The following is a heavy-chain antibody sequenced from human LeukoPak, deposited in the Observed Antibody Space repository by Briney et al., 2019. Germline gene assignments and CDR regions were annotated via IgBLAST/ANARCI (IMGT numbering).Heavy chain of an antibody. Sequence: SQTLSLTCTVSGGSISSGIYYWSWIRQPPGKGLEWIGSIYYSGSTYYNPSLKSRVTISVDTSKNQFSLRLSSVTAADTAVYYCARYHYYDSSGYYSYHFDYWGQGTLVTVSS. J-gene: IGHJ4*02. CDR3: ARYHYYDSSGYYSYHFDY. D-gene: IGHD3-22*01. CDR2: IYYSGST. CDR1: GGSISSGIYY. V-gene: IGHV4-39*07.